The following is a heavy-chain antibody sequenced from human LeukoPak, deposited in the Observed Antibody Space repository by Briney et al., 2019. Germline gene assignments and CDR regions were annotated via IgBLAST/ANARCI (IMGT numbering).Heavy chain of an antibody. D-gene: IGHD5-24*01. V-gene: IGHV4-59*08. Sequence: PSETLSLTCTISGGSISSYYWSWIRQPPGKGLEWIGYIYYSGSTNYNPSLKSRVTISVDTSKNQFSLKLSSVTAADTAVYYCARHGHGYIIGEYLQHWGQGTLVTVSS. CDR2: IYYSGST. J-gene: IGHJ1*01. CDR1: GGSISSYY. CDR3: ARHGHGYIIGEYLQH.